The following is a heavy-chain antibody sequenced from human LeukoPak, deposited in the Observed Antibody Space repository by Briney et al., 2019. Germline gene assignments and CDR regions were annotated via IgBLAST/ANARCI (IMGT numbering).Heavy chain of an antibody. J-gene: IGHJ2*01. D-gene: IGHD5-12*01. CDR1: GFSISSYY. CDR3: ARLREATMERYFDL. CDR2: IYYSGST. V-gene: IGHV4-59*01. Sequence: PSETLSLTCTASGFSISSYYWSWLRQPPGKGLEWIGYIYYSGSTNYNPSLKNRLTISVDTSKNQFSLKLSSVTAADTAVYYCARLREATMERYFDLWGRGTLVTVSS.